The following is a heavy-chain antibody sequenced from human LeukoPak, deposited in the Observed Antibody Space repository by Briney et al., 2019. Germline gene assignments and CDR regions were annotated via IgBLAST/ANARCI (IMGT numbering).Heavy chain of an antibody. CDR2: SYWTEDK. Sequence: SGPTLVKPTQTLTLTCTCSGFSVSTSGVGVGWIRQPPGKALEWLALSYWTEDKRYSPSLKSRLTITKDTSKNQVVLTMTNMDPVDTATYYCAHLIGGGYPRYYFDYWGQGTLVTVSS. D-gene: IGHD3-22*01. CDR1: GFSVSTSGVG. CDR3: AHLIGGGYPRYYFDY. J-gene: IGHJ4*02. V-gene: IGHV2-5*01.